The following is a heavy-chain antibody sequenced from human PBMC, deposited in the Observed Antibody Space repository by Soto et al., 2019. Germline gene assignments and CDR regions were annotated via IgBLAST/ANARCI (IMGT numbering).Heavy chain of an antibody. J-gene: IGHJ4*02. V-gene: IGHV1-69*13. CDR3: AKWTYLDF. CDR1: GGTFSTSS. CDR2: IIPIFTRT. D-gene: IGHD1-26*01. Sequence: SVKVSCKASGGTFSTSSFVWVRQGPGQGLEWMGGIIPIFTRTNFAQKFQGRVTFSADESTRTTYMELRSLTSDDTAIYYCAKWTYLDFWGQGTRVTVSS.